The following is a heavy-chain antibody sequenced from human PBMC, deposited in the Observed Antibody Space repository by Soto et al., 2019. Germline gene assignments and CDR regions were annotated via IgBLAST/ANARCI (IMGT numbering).Heavy chain of an antibody. CDR2: INPKNGDT. J-gene: IGHJ4*02. CDR3: AGDQGNSSSWPIDF. Sequence: ASVKVSFKTSGYIFTDYYIHWVRQAPGQGLEWMGYINPKNGDTTYEQKFQGWVTMTRDTSVNTAYIDLRSLRFNDMAVYYCAGDQGNSSSWPIDFWGQGTQVTVSS. CDR1: GYIFTDYY. D-gene: IGHD6-13*01. V-gene: IGHV1-2*04.